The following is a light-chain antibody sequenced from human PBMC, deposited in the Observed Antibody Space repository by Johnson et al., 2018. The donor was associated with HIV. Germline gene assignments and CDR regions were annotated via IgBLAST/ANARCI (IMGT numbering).Light chain of an antibody. CDR2: ENN. CDR1: SSNIGNNY. V-gene: IGLV1-51*02. J-gene: IGLJ1*01. CDR3: GTWGTGLSAYV. Sequence: QAVLTQPPSVSAAPGQKVSISCSGSSSNIGNNYVSWYRQLPGTAPKVLIYENNKRPSGIPDRFSGSKSDTSATLAITGLKTGDEAEYYCGTWGTGLSAYVFGTGTKVTVL.